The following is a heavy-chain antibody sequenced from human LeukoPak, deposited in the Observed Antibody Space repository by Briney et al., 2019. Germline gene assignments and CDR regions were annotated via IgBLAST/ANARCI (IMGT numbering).Heavy chain of an antibody. CDR3: TRGTGGSA. V-gene: IGHV3-48*03. D-gene: IGHD2-15*01. J-gene: IGHJ5*02. CDR1: GFTISSYE. Sequence: PGGSLRLSYAASGFTISSYEMNWVRQAPGKGLEWVSYISGGDTTIYYADSVRGRFTISRDNAKNSLYLQMNSLRAEDTALYYCTRGTGGSAWGQGTLVTVSS. CDR2: ISGGDTTI.